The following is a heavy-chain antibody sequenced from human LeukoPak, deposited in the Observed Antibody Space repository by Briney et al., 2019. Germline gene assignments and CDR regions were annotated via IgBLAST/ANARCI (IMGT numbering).Heavy chain of an antibody. CDR1: GFTFSSYT. CDR3: VRGYSFGPYGMDV. J-gene: IGHJ6*02. CDR2: ISDSGGST. D-gene: IGHD2-15*01. V-gene: IGHV3-64D*09. Sequence: GGSLRLSCAASGFTFSSYTMHWVRQAPGKGLEYVSAISDSGGSTYYADSVKGRFTISRDNSKNTLYLQMSSLRAEDTAVYFCVRGYSFGPYGMDVWGQGTTVTVSS.